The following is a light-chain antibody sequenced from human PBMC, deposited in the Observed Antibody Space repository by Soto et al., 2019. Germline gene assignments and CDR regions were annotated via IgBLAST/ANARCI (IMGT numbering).Light chain of an antibody. CDR1: SSDVGGYNY. CDR3: CSYAGSPRDV. V-gene: IGLV2-11*01. Sequence: QSALTQPRSVSGSPGQSVTISCTGTSSDVGGYNYVSWYQQHPGKAPKVMIYDVSERPSGVPDRFSGSKSGNTAFLTISGLQAEDEADYYCCSYAGSPRDVLGTGTKLTVL. J-gene: IGLJ1*01. CDR2: DVS.